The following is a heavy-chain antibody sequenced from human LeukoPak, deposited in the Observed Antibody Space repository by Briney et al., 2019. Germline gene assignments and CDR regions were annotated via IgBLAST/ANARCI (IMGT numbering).Heavy chain of an antibody. CDR2: INHSGST. J-gene: IGHJ5*02. CDR3: ARGAVDIVVVPAARRSAHPVRWFDP. D-gene: IGHD2-2*01. Sequence: PSETLSLTCAVYGGSFSGYYWSWIRQPPGKGLEWIGEINHSGSTNYDPSLKSRVTISVDTSENQFSLKLSSVTAADTAVYYCARGAVDIVVVPAARRSAHPVRWFDPWGQGTLVTVSS. CDR1: GGSFSGYY. V-gene: IGHV4-34*01.